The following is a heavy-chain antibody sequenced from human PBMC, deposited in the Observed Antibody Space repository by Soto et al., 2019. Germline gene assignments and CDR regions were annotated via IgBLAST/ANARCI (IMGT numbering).Heavy chain of an antibody. Sequence: SETLSLTCTVSGGSISSYYWSWIRQPPGKGMEWIGYIYYSGSTYYNPSLKSRFTISVDTSKNQFSLKLSSVTAADTAVYYCARHTPAISISDHWGQGTLVTVSS. CDR3: ARHTPAISISDH. CDR1: GGSISSYY. J-gene: IGHJ4*02. V-gene: IGHV4-59*08. D-gene: IGHD2-15*01. CDR2: IYYSGST.